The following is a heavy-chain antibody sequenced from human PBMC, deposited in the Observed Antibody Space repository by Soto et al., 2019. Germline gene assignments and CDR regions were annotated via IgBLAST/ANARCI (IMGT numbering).Heavy chain of an antibody. V-gene: IGHV3-21*04. CDR1: GFNFNSYT. Sequence: PGGSLRLSCAASGFNFNSYTINWVRQAPGKRLEWLSSISSSGYIFSTDSVKGRFTISRDNSKNTLYLQMNSLRAEDTAVYYCAKDRWYYYDSSGYYGDAFDIWGQGTMVTVS. D-gene: IGHD3-22*01. J-gene: IGHJ3*02. CDR3: AKDRWYYYDSSGYYGDAFDI. CDR2: ISSSGYI.